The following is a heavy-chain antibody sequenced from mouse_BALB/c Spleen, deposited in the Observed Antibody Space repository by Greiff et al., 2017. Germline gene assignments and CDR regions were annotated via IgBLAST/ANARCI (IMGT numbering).Heavy chain of an antibody. D-gene: IGHD2-4*01. CDR3: ARGYYEYDEGYFDY. Sequence: VKLVESGPGLVAPSQSLSITCTVSGFSLTSYGVHWVRQPPGKGLEWLGVIWAGGSTNYNSALMSRLSISKDHSKSQVFLKMNSLQTDDTAMYYCARGYYEYDEGYFDYWGQGTTLTVSS. V-gene: IGHV2-9*02. CDR2: IWAGGST. J-gene: IGHJ2*01. CDR1: GFSLTSYG.